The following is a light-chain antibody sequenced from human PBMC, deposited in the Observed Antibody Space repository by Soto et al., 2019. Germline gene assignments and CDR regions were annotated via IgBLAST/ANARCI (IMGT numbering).Light chain of an antibody. CDR2: GAS. V-gene: IGKV3-15*01. J-gene: IGKJ1*01. CDR1: RSVSSN. CDR3: QQYNNWPPRWT. Sequence: EIVMTQSPATLSVSPGETGTLSCRASRSVSSNLAWYQHKPGQAPRLLIYGASTRATGIPARFSGSGSGTEFTLTISSLQSEDFAVYYCQQYNNWPPRWTFGQGTKVEIK.